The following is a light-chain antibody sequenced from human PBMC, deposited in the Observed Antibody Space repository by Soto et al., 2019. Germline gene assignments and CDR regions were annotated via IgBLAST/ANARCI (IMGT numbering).Light chain of an antibody. V-gene: IGLV2-14*01. CDR1: SSDVGGYNY. CDR3: SSYTSSSTLLYV. J-gene: IGLJ1*01. CDR2: DVS. Sequence: LTVPGKGLGSAGQSITISRTGTSSDVGGYNYVSWYQQHPGKAPKLMIYDVSNRPSGVSNRFSGSKSGNTASLTISGLQAEDEADYYCSSYTSSSTLLYVFGTVTKVTVL.